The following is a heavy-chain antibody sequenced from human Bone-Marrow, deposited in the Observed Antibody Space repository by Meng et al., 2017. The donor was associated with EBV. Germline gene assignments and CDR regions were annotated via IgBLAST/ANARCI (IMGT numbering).Heavy chain of an antibody. D-gene: IGHD3-16*01. CDR3: ARPPTGRGSYLDY. CDR1: GGSFSGYY. V-gene: IGHV4-34*01. J-gene: IGHJ4*02. CDR2: INHSGST. Sequence: VMLQQWGEGLLKPSEPLSPTCAVYGGSFSGYYWSWIRQPPGKGLEWIGEINHSGSTNYNPSLKSRVTISVDTSKNQFSLKLSSVTAADTAVYYCARPPTGRGSYLDYWGQGTLVTVSS.